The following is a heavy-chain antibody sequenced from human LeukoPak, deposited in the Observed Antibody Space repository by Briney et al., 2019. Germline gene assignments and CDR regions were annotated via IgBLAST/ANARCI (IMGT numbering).Heavy chain of an antibody. CDR1: GFTFSSYA. V-gene: IGHV3-23*01. CDR2: ISSSGSST. CDR3: AKVWYCSGGSCYYFDS. Sequence: GGSLRLSCTTSGFTFSSYAMSWVRQAPGKGLEWVSGISSSGSSTYYVDSVKGRFTISRDNSKNTLYLQMNSLRAEDTAVYYCAKVWYCSGGSCYYFDSWGQGTLVTVS. D-gene: IGHD2-15*01. J-gene: IGHJ4*02.